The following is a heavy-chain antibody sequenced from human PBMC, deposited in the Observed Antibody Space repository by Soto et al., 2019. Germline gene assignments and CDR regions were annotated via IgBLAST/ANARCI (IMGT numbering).Heavy chain of an antibody. CDR2: ISGSGGST. CDR3: AKSAEYCSGGSCYHYYYYGMDV. J-gene: IGHJ6*02. V-gene: IGHV3-23*01. D-gene: IGHD2-15*01. Sequence: GGSLRLSCAASGFTFSSYAMSWVRQAPGKGLEWVPAISGSGGSTYYADSVKGRFTISRDNSKNTLYLQMNSLRAEDTAVYYCAKSAEYCSGGSCYHYYYYGMDVWGQGTTVTVSS. CDR1: GFTFSSYA.